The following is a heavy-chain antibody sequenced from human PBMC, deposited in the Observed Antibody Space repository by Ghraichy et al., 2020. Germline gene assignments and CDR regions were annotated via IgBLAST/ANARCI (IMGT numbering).Heavy chain of an antibody. Sequence: SETLSLTCTVSGGSISSYYWSWIRQPPGKGLEWIGYIYYSGSTNYNPSLKSRVTISVDTSKNQFSLKLSSVTAADTAVYYCARGPITIFGVVIYRFDPWGQGTLVTVSS. J-gene: IGHJ5*02. D-gene: IGHD3-3*01. CDR2: IYYSGST. CDR1: GGSISSYY. V-gene: IGHV4-59*01. CDR3: ARGPITIFGVVIYRFDP.